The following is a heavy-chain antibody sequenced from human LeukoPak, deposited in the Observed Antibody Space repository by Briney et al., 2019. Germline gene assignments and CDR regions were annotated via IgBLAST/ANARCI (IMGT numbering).Heavy chain of an antibody. V-gene: IGHV3-11*01. CDR1: GFTFSDYY. D-gene: IGHD3-22*01. CDR2: ISSSGSTI. CDR3: ARDRRSGGYYSVY. Sequence: GGSLRLSCAASGFTFSDYYMSWIRQAPGKGLEGVSYISSSGSTIYYADSVKGRFTISRDNAKNSLYLQMNSLRAEDTAVYYCARDRRSGGYYSVYWGQGTLVTVSS. J-gene: IGHJ4*02.